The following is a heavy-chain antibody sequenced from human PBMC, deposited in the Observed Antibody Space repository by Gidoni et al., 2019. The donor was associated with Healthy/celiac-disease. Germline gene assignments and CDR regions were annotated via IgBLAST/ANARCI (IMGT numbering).Heavy chain of an antibody. D-gene: IGHD1-26*01. CDR1: GYTFTHYA. J-gene: IGHJ5*02. Sequence: QVQLVQSGAEVKKPGASVKVSCKASGYTFTHYAMHWVRQAPGQRLEWMGWINAGNGNTKYSQKFQGRVTITRDTSASTAYMELSSLRSEDTAVYYCAREQSGWELPGENWFDPWGQGTLVTVSS. CDR2: INAGNGNT. CDR3: AREQSGWELPGENWFDP. V-gene: IGHV1-3*01.